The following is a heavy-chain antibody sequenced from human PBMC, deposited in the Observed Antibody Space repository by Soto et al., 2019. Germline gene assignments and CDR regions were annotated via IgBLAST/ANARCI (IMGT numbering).Heavy chain of an antibody. Sequence: VQLVESGGKLVQPGRSLRLSCVASGFTFGDYSMVWVRQSPGKGLEWISYIFVTSTIIYYADSVKGRFTVSRDNAQNSLSLQMNSLRVEDTGIYYCARDKDWAFDNWGQGTLVTVSS. CDR3: ARDKDWAFDN. D-gene: IGHD3-9*01. CDR2: IFVTSTII. CDR1: GFTFGDYS. V-gene: IGHV3-48*04. J-gene: IGHJ4*02.